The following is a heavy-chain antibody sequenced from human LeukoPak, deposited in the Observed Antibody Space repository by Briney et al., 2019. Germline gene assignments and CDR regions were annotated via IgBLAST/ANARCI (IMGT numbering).Heavy chain of an antibody. V-gene: IGHV3-21*04. CDR3: AKDGLNYYGSGSYPGY. Sequence: GGSLRLSCAASGFTFSSYSMNWVRQAPGKGLEWVSSISSSSSYIYYADSVKGRFTISRDNAKNSLYLQMNSLRAEDTALYYCAKDGLNYYGSGSYPGYWGQGTLDTVSS. J-gene: IGHJ4*02. CDR2: ISSSSSYI. CDR1: GFTFSSYS. D-gene: IGHD3-10*01.